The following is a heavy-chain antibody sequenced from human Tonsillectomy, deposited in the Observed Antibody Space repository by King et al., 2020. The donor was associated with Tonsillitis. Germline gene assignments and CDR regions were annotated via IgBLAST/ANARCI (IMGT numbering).Heavy chain of an antibody. CDR3: ANLVFGAGAYNTRDY. CDR2: ISYDGSNK. V-gene: IGHV3-30*18. Sequence: VQLVESGGGVVQPGRSLRLSCAASGFTFNNYGMHWVRQAPGKGLEWVAVISYDGSNKYYADSVKGRFTISRDNSKNTVYLQMNSLRAEDTAVYFCANLVFGAGAYNTRDYWGQGTLVTVPS. J-gene: IGHJ4*02. D-gene: IGHD3-3*01. CDR1: GFTFNNYG.